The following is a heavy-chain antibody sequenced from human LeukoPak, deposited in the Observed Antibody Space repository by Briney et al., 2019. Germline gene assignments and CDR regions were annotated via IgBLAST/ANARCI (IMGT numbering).Heavy chain of an antibody. D-gene: IGHD1-26*01. V-gene: IGHV1-69*11. CDR1: GGAFSSYA. Sequence: SVKVSCKASGGAFSSYAINWVRQAPRQGLEWMGRIIPMVGTLNYAQKFQGRVTITADESTSTAYMEMSSLRSEDTAVYYCARDQKVGATPYFGMDVWGQGTTVTVSS. J-gene: IGHJ6*02. CDR2: IIPMVGTL. CDR3: ARDQKVGATPYFGMDV.